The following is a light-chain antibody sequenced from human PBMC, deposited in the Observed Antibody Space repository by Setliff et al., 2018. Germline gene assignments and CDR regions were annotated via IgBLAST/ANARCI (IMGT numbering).Light chain of an antibody. Sequence: QSALAQPPSVSGAPGQRVTISCTGSSSNIGAGYDVHWYQQLPGTAPKLLIYGNSNRPSGVPDRFSGSKSGTSASLAITGLQAEDEADYYCQSYDSSLGGSGVFGGGTK. CDR3: QSYDSSLGGSGV. CDR1: SSNIGAGYD. V-gene: IGLV1-40*01. CDR2: GNS. J-gene: IGLJ3*02.